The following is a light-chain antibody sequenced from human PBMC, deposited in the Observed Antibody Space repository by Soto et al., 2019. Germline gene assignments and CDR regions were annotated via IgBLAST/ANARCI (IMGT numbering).Light chain of an antibody. V-gene: IGLV1-36*01. CDR1: SSNIGNNA. CDR3: AAWDDSLNVPV. CDR2: YDD. J-gene: IGLJ3*02. Sequence: QSALTQPPSVSEAPRQRVTISCTGSSSNIGNNAVNWYQQLPGKAPKLLIYYDDLLPSGVSDRFSGSKSGTSASLAISGLQSEDEADYYCAAWDDSLNVPVFGGGTKLTVL.